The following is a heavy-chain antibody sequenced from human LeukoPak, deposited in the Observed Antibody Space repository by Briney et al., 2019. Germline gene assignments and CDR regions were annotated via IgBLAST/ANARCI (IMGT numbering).Heavy chain of an antibody. D-gene: IGHD6-13*01. CDR3: ARSPSLYNSSWKTPAAHVDL. J-gene: IGHJ2*01. Sequence: SETLSPTCTFSGGSMTRYYWTWIRQPPGKGLEWIGNIYYSGGTNYNPSLESRVSISVDTSKNQISLKLSSVTAADAAVYYCARSPSLYNSSWKTPAAHVDLWGRGSLVTVSS. CDR2: IYYSGGT. V-gene: IGHV4-59*01. CDR1: GGSMTRYY.